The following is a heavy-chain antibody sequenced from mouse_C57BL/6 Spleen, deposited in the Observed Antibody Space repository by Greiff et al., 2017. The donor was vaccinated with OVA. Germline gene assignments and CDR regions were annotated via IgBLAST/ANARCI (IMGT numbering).Heavy chain of an antibody. CDR2: ISSGGDYI. CDR1: GFTFSSYA. D-gene: IGHD1-1*01. CDR3: TREVITTVVAYYFDY. V-gene: IGHV5-9-1*02. Sequence: EVMLVESGEGLVKPGGSLKLSCAASGFTFSSYAMSWVRQTPEKRLEWVAYISSGGDYIYYADTVKGRFTISRDNARNTLYLQMSSLKSEDTAMYYCTREVITTVVAYYFDYWGQGTTLTVSS. J-gene: IGHJ2*01.